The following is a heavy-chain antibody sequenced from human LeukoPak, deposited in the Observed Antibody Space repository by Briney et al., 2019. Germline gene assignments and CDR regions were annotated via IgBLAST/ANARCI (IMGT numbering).Heavy chain of an antibody. Sequence: KPSETLSLTRAVYGGSFSGYYWSWIRQPPGKGLEWIGEINHSGSTSYNPSLKSRVTISVDTSKNQFSLKLSSVTAADTAVYYCARGLPPYDFWSGYYRMHFDYWGQGTLVTVSS. V-gene: IGHV4-34*01. J-gene: IGHJ4*02. CDR1: GGSFSGYY. CDR2: INHSGST. D-gene: IGHD3-3*01. CDR3: ARGLPPYDFWSGYYRMHFDY.